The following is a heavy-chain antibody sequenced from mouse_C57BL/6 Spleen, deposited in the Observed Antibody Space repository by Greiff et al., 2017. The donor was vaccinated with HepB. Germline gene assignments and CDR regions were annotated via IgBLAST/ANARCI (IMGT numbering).Heavy chain of an antibody. Sequence: EVKLVESGGDLVKPGGSLKLSCAASGFTFSSYGMSWVRQTPDKRLEWVATISSGGSYTYYPDSVKGRFTISRDNAKNTLYLQMSSLKSEDTAMYYCARLTYYGSSDWYFDVWGTGTTVTVSS. J-gene: IGHJ1*03. D-gene: IGHD1-1*01. CDR1: GFTFSSYG. CDR3: ARLTYYGSSDWYFDV. CDR2: ISSGGSYT. V-gene: IGHV5-6*01.